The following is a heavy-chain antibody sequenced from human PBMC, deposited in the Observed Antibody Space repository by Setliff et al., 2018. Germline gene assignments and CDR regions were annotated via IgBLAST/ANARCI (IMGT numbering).Heavy chain of an antibody. J-gene: IGHJ4*02. CDR1: GFTFSSYE. CDR3: GXXXXXXYYDY. V-gene: IGHV3-48*03. CDR2: ISNDGRII. Sequence: PGGSLRLSCAASGFTFSSYEMNWVRQAPGRGLEWVGRISNDGRIITYADSVKGRFTXXRXXSKNTLYLQMNSQSAEDTAVYYXGXXXXXXYYDYWGXGTXVTX.